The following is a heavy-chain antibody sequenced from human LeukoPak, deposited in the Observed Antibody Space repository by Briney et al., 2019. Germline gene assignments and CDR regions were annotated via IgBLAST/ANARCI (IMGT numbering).Heavy chain of an antibody. V-gene: IGHV3-7*01. CDR2: IDEDGSET. CDR3: VRYGRRANDQPFDV. CDR1: GFTFSNYW. D-gene: IGHD1-1*01. Sequence: PGGSLRLSCEVSGFTFSNYWMMGVRQAPGKGLEWVASIDEDGSETNYVDSVTGRFTVSRDHAKNSLFLQMNSLRAEDTAVYYCVRYGRRANDQPFDVWGQGTMVTASS. J-gene: IGHJ3*01.